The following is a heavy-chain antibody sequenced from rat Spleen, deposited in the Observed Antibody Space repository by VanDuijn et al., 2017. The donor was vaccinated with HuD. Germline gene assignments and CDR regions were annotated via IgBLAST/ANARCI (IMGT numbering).Heavy chain of an antibody. D-gene: IGHD5-1*01. Sequence: EVQLVESGGGLVQPGSSLKLSCIASGFTFSDYFMAWVRQAPTKGLEWVATTSYDGRRTYYRDSVKGRFTISRDNVKSILYLQMDSLTSEDTATYYCASRTGNWFAYWGQGTLVTVSS. J-gene: IGHJ3*01. V-gene: IGHV5-29*01. CDR1: GFTFSDYF. CDR2: TSYDGRRT. CDR3: ASRTGNWFAY.